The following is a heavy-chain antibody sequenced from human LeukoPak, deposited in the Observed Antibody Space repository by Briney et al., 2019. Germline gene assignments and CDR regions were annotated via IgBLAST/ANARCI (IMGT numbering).Heavy chain of an antibody. CDR1: GDSISYFY. V-gene: IGHV4-4*07. CDR2: ISGSGST. D-gene: IGHD6-13*01. Sequence: PSETLSLTCSVSGDSISYFYWSWIRQAAGKGLEWIGRISGSGSTDYNASLKSQVTMSVDTSKNQLSLKVISVTAADTAVYYCARGVIAAGRNDFDYWGQGTLVTVSS. J-gene: IGHJ4*02. CDR3: ARGVIAAGRNDFDY.